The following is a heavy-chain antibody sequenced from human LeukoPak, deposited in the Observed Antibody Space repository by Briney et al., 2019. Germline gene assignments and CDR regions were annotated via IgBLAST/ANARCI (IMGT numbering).Heavy chain of an antibody. V-gene: IGHV4-59*01. D-gene: IGHD6-19*01. J-gene: IGHJ6*03. CDR1: GGSISSYY. CDR3: ARVAVGKQLAPTYYYYMDV. Sequence: PSETLSLTCTVSGGSISSYYWSWIRQPPGKGLEWIGYIYYSGSTNYNPSLKSRVTISVDTSKNQFSLKLSSVTAANTALYYCARVAVGKQLAPTYYYYMDVWGKGTTVTVSS. CDR2: IYYSGST.